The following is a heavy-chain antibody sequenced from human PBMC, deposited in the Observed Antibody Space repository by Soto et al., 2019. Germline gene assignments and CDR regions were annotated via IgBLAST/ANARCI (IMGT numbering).Heavy chain of an antibody. V-gene: IGHV3-30-3*01. CDR2: ISYDGNNK. J-gene: IGHJ4*02. Sequence: PGGSLRLSCAASGFTFTSYAMHWVRQAPGKGLEWVSVISYDGNNKYYADSVNGRFIISRDNSKNTLFLQVNRLRTDDTAVYYCARDIALAGSRYLDYWGQGALVTVSS. CDR3: ARDIALAGSRYLDY. CDR1: GFTFTSYA. D-gene: IGHD6-19*01.